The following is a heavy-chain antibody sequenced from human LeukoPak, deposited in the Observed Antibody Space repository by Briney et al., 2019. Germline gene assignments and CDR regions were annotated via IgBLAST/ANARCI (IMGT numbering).Heavy chain of an antibody. D-gene: IGHD6-19*01. Sequence: SETLSLTCAVYGGSFSGYYWSWIRQPPGKGLEWIGEINHSGSTNYNPSLKSRVTISVDTSKNQFSLKLSSVTAADTAVYYCARERYSSGELDYWGQGTLVTVSS. CDR3: ARERYSSGELDY. J-gene: IGHJ4*02. V-gene: IGHV4-34*01. CDR1: GGSFSGYY. CDR2: INHSGST.